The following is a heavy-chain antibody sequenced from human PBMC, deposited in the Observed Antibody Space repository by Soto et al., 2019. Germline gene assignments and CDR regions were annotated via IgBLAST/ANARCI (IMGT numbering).Heavy chain of an antibody. CDR2: ISAYNGNT. D-gene: IGHD3-3*01. J-gene: IGHJ4*02. CDR3: ANLRFLEWLPRGGIDY. Sequence: ASVKVSCKASGYTFTSYGISWVRQAPGQGLEWMGWISAYNGNTNYAQKLQGRVTMTTDTSTSTAYMELRSLRSDDTAVYYCANLRFLEWLPRGGIDYWGQGTLVTVSS. CDR1: GYTFTSYG. V-gene: IGHV1-18*01.